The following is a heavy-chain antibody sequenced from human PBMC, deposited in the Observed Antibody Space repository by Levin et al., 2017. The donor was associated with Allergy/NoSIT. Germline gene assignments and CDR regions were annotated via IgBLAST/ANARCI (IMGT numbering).Heavy chain of an antibody. CDR1: GFHFSSHG. CDR3: ARSPYCSGGTCYPGNPPYGMDV. D-gene: IGHD2-15*01. Sequence: PGESLKISCAASGFHFSSHGMHWVRQAPGKGLEWVAVIWYDGNNKFYADSVKGRFTISRDNSKNTLYLQMNSLRAEDTAVYYCARSPYCSGGTCYPGNPPYGMDVWGQGTTVTVSS. CDR2: IWYDGNNK. J-gene: IGHJ6*02. V-gene: IGHV3-33*01.